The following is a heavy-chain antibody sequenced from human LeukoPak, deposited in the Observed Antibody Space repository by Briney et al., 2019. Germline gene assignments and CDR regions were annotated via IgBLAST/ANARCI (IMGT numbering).Heavy chain of an antibody. V-gene: IGHV3-23*01. D-gene: IGHD3-16*02. Sequence: GGSLRLSCAASGFTCITHVMSWVRQGPGEGLEWLSLILHNGDSTYYADSVKGRFTISRDNSKNTLYLQMNSLRAEDTAVYYCARLSSFAFDIWGQGTTVTVSS. CDR2: ILHNGDST. CDR1: GFTCITHV. CDR3: ARLSSFAFDI. J-gene: IGHJ3*02.